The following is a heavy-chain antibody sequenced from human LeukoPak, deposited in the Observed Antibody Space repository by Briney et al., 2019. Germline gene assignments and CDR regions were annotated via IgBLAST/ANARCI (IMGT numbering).Heavy chain of an antibody. D-gene: IGHD2-15*01. CDR2: ISAYNSHT. J-gene: IGHJ1*01. Sequence: ASVKVSCKASGYTLISYSISWVRQAPGQGLERMGWISAYNSHTNYVQKLQGRVTMTTDTSTSTAYMELRSLRPDDTAVYYCARGDCSSDTCYLPEYFQHWGQGTLVTVSS. CDR3: ARGDCSSDTCYLPEYFQH. CDR1: GYTLISYS. V-gene: IGHV1-18*01.